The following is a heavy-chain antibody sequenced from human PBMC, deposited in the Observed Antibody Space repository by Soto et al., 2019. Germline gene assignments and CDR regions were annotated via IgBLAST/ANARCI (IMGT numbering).Heavy chain of an antibody. V-gene: IGHV3-9*01. D-gene: IGHD2-2*01. Sequence: PGGSLRLSCAASGFTFDDYAMHWVRQAPGKGLEWVSGISWNSGSIGYADSVKGRFTISRDNAKNSLYLQMNSLRAEDTALYYCAKVPEYCISTSCPLTFDPWGQGTLVTGSS. CDR1: GFTFDDYA. J-gene: IGHJ5*02. CDR3: AKVPEYCISTSCPLTFDP. CDR2: ISWNSGSI.